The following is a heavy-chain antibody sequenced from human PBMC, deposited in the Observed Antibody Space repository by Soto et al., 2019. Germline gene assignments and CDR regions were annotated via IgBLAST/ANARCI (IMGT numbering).Heavy chain of an antibody. CDR1: GYTFTNYD. Sequence: QVHLVQSGAEVKQPGASVRVSCKASGYTFTNYDITWVRQATGQGLEWMGWMNPDSENTGSPQKFQGRVTMTVNTSINTAYMELTSLRSEDTAVYSCTRAQFEFGSYFGLDVWGQGTMVTVSS. CDR3: TRAQFEFGSYFGLDV. D-gene: IGHD3-10*01. CDR2: MNPDSENT. J-gene: IGHJ6*02. V-gene: IGHV1-8*01.